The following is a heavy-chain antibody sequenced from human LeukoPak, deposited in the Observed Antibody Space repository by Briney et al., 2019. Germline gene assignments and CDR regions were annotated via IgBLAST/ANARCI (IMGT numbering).Heavy chain of an antibody. D-gene: IGHD6-19*01. V-gene: IGHV3-11*06. J-gene: IGHJ4*02. CDR3: ARGRLSSGWYDD. Sequence: PGGSLRLSCAASGLIFTDYYMSWVRQAPGKGLEWVSFIDSGSTSTKYADSVKGRFSISRDNAKNTLYLHMNSLRAEDTAVYYCARGRLSSGWYDDWGQGTLVTVSS. CDR1: GLIFTDYY. CDR2: IDSGSTST.